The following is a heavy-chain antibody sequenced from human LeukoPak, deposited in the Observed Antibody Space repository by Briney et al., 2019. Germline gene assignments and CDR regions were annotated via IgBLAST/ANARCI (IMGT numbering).Heavy chain of an antibody. CDR1: GFTFSSYW. D-gene: IGHD1-1*01. Sequence: GGSLRLSCAASGFTFSSYWMSWVRQAPGKGLEWVAHIKQDESEEYYVDSLKGRFTISRDNAKNSLYLQMNSLRAEDTAVYYCARDKIEGPTKLDYWGQGILVTVPS. J-gene: IGHJ4*02. CDR3: ARDKIEGPTKLDY. CDR2: IKQDESEE. V-gene: IGHV3-7*01.